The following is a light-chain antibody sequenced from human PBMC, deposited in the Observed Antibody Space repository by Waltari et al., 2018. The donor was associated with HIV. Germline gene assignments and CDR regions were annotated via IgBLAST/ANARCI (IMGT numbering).Light chain of an antibody. CDR2: GNS. V-gene: IGLV1-40*01. CDR3: QSYDSSLSGSWV. J-gene: IGLJ3*02. CDR1: SSNIGAGYD. Sequence: QSVLTQPPSVSGAPGQRVTISCTGGSSNIGAGYDVHWYHQLPGTAPKLLIYGNSNRPSGVPDRFSGSKSGTSASLAITGLQAEDEADYYCQSYDSSLSGSWVFGGGTKLTVL.